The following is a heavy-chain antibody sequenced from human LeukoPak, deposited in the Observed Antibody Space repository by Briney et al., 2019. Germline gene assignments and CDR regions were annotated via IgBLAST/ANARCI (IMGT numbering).Heavy chain of an antibody. CDR3: ARGGGYCGGDCYGIDY. CDR1: GFTFSSYS. CDR2: ISSSSSTI. Sequence: GGSLRLSCAASGFTFSSYSMNWVRQAPGKGLEWVSHISSSSSTIYCADSVKGRFTISRDNAKNSLYLQMNSLRAEDTAVYYCARGGGYCGGDCYGIDYWGQGTLVTVSS. D-gene: IGHD2-21*01. J-gene: IGHJ4*02. V-gene: IGHV3-48*04.